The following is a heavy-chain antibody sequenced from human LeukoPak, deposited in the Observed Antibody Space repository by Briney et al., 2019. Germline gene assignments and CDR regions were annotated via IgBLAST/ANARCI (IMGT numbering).Heavy chain of an antibody. CDR2: IIPILGIA. CDR1: GGTFSSYA. V-gene: IGHV1-69*04. D-gene: IGHD3-22*01. J-gene: IGHJ4*02. Sequence: GSSVKVSCKASGGTFSSYAISWVRQAPGQGLEWMGRIIPILGIANYAQKFQGRVTITADKSTSTAYMELSSLRSEDTAVYYCARDYYDSSGYCDYWGQGTLVTVSS. CDR3: ARDYYDSSGYCDY.